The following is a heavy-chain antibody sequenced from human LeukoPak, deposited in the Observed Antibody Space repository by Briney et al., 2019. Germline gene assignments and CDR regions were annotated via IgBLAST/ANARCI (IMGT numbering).Heavy chain of an antibody. J-gene: IGHJ1*01. CDR3: AKDTGYDFWRGLPTFQH. CDR2: ISWNSGSI. CDR1: GFTFDDYA. D-gene: IGHD3-3*01. V-gene: IGHV3-9*01. Sequence: GRSLRLSCAASGFTFDDYAMHWVRQAPGKGLEWVSGISWNSGSIGYADSVKGRFTISRDNAKNSLYLQMNSLRAEDTALYYCAKDTGYDFWRGLPTFQHWGQGTLVTVSS.